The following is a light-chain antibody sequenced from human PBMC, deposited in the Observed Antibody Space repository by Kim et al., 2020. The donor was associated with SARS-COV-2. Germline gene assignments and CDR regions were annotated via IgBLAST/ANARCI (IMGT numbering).Light chain of an antibody. V-gene: IGKV1-39*01. CDR2: AAS. J-gene: IGKJ4*01. Sequence: DIQMTQSPSSLSASVGDRVTITCRASQSISSYLNWYQQKPGKAPKPLIYAASSLQSGVPSRFSGSGSGTDFTLTISSLQPEDFATYYCQQSYSTPRTFGGRTKVDIK. CDR3: QQSYSTPRT. CDR1: QSISSY.